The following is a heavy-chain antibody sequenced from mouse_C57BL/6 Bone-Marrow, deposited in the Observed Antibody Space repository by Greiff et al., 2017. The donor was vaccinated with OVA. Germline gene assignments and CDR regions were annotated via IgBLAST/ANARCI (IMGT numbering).Heavy chain of an antibody. Sequence: VHVKQSGAELVRPGSSVKMSCKTSGYTFTSYGINWVKQRPGQGLEWIGYIYIGNGYTEYNEKFKGKATLTSDTSSSTDSMQLSSLTSEDCAIYVGANFYYVGGYVEVWGTGTTGTVSS. CDR3: ANFYYVGGYVEV. V-gene: IGHV1-58*01. D-gene: IGHD1-1*01. CDR1: GYTFTSYG. CDR2: IYIGNGYT. J-gene: IGHJ1*03.